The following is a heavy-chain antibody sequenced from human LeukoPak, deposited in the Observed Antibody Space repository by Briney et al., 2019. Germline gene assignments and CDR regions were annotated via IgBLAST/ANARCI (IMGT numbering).Heavy chain of an antibody. D-gene: IGHD3-9*01. CDR3: ARANRGYDILTGSQYNWFDP. Sequence: GGSLRLSCAASGFTFSSYAMSWVRQAPGKGLEWVSAISGSGGSTYYADSVKGRFTISRDNAKNSLYLQMNSLRAEDTAVYYCARANRGYDILTGSQYNWFDPWGQGTLVTVSS. CDR2: ISGSGGST. V-gene: IGHV3-23*01. CDR1: GFTFSSYA. J-gene: IGHJ5*02.